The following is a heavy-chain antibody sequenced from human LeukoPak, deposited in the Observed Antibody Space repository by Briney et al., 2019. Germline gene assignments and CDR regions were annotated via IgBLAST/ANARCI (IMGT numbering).Heavy chain of an antibody. V-gene: IGHV3-30*18. Sequence: GGCLRLSCEPSIFVFSEYYMHWVRLAPGKGLEWLAVITNDGSRQFYADSVKGRFTVSRDNSKSLLFLQMESLRHDDTGIYYCAKGRRTGFVDYWGQGALVTVSS. J-gene: IGHJ4*02. CDR2: ITNDGSRQ. D-gene: IGHD1-1*01. CDR3: AKGRRTGFVDY. CDR1: IFVFSEYY.